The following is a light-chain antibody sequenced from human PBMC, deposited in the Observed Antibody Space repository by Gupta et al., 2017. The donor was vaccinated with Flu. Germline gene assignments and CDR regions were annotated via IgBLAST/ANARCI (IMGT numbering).Light chain of an antibody. V-gene: IGKV1-6*01. CDR3: LQDYSYPWT. J-gene: IGKJ1*01. CDR1: QGIGSD. Sequence: AFQMTQSPSSLSASVGDRVTITCRASQGIGSDLGWYQQRPGKAPKILIYAASRLQSGVPSRFSGSGSGTDFTLTISSLQPEDFATYYCLQDYSYPWTFGQGTKVEIK. CDR2: AAS.